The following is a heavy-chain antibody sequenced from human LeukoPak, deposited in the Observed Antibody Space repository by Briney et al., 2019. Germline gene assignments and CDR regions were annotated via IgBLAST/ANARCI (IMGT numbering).Heavy chain of an antibody. Sequence: SVKVSCKASGGTFSSYAISWVRQAPGQGLEWMGGIIPIFGTANYAQKFQGRVTVIADESTSTAYMELSSLRSEDTAVYYCAKYYYDSSGYEIPDYWGQGTLVTVSS. CDR2: IIPIFGTA. J-gene: IGHJ4*02. CDR1: GGTFSSYA. D-gene: IGHD3-22*01. V-gene: IGHV1-69*01. CDR3: AKYYYDSSGYEIPDY.